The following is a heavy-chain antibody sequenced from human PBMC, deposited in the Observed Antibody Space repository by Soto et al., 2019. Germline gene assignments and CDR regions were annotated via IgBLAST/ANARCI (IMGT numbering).Heavy chain of an antibody. CDR2: IYYSGST. CDR3: ARRVGYCSGGSCYPGYYYYGMDV. CDR1: GGSISSSSYY. D-gene: IGHD2-15*01. Sequence: PSETLSLTCTVSGGSISSSSYYWGWIRQPPGKGLEWIGSIYYSGSTYYNPSLKSRVTISVDTSKNQFSLKLSSVTAADTAVYYCARRVGYCSGGSCYPGYYYYGMDVWGQGTTVTVSS. J-gene: IGHJ6*02. V-gene: IGHV4-39*01.